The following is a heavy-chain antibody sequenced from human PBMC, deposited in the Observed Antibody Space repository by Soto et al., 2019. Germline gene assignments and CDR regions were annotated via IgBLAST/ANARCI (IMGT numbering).Heavy chain of an antibody. J-gene: IGHJ1*01. Sequence: EMQLLEFGGGLVQPGGSLRLSCAASGFTFSTYAMNWVRQAPGKGLEWVSLIISSGGSTYYADSVKGRFTISRDNSKNTLYLQMNSLRADDTAVYYCAKAEGSSYGTEYSQHWGQGTLVTVSS. CDR3: AKAEGSSYGTEYSQH. V-gene: IGHV3-23*01. CDR2: IISSGGST. CDR1: GFTFSTYA. D-gene: IGHD6-13*01.